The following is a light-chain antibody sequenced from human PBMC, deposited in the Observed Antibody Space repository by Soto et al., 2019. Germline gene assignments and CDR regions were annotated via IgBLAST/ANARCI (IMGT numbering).Light chain of an antibody. J-gene: IGKJ1*01. CDR2: HAS. CDR1: QSISNW. V-gene: IGKV1-5*02. CDR3: PQYHSYS. Sequence: DIRRTQSTYTLPASVGDRVTIICRASQSISNWLAWYQQKPGTAPKVLIYHASNLQSGVPSRFSGSGSGTEFTLTISSLQPDDFATYYCPQYHSYSFGQGTKVDIK.